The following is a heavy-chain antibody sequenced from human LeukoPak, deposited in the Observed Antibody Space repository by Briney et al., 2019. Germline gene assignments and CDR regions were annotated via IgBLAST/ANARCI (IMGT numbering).Heavy chain of an antibody. CDR1: ETPFSDTS. J-gene: IGHJ4*02. D-gene: IGHD5-18*01. Sequence: APGKSPGKVSETPFSDTSIPGWRQAPGKGLEWMGGVDPEDDERIYAQKFQGRVTMTEDTSIDTAYMDLSSLTSEETAVYYCTTGFTAMAVDYFDYWGQGTLVTVSS. CDR2: VDPEDDER. V-gene: IGHV1-24*01. CDR3: TTGFTAMAVDYFDY.